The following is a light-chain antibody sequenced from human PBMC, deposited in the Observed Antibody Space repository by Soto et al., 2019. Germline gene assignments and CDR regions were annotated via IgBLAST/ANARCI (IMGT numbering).Light chain of an antibody. CDR3: QQYGSSPMYT. CDR2: GAS. Sequence: EIVLTQSPGTLSLSPGERATLSCRASQSVTSSYLAWYPQKPGQAPMLLIYGASSRATGIQDRFSGSESGTDFTHTISRLEPEDFAVYYCQQYGSSPMYTFGQGNKLEIK. V-gene: IGKV3-20*01. CDR1: QSVTSSY. J-gene: IGKJ2*01.